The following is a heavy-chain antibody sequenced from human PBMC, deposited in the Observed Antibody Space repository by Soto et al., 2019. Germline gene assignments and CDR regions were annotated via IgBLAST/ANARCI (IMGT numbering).Heavy chain of an antibody. CDR3: AREPPLEYYYDSSGYYHPSPHFDY. J-gene: IGHJ4*02. CDR2: ISYDGSNK. V-gene: IGHV3-30-3*01. D-gene: IGHD3-22*01. Sequence: GGSLRLSCAASGFTFSSYAMHWVRQAPGKGLEWVAVISYDGSNKYYADSVKGRFTISRDNSKNTLYLQMNSLRAEDTAVYYCAREPPLEYYYDSSGYYHPSPHFDYWGQGTLVTVSS. CDR1: GFTFSSYA.